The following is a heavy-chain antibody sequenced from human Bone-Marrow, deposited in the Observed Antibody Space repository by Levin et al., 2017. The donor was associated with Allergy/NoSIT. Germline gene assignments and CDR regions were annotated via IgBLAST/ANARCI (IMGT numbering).Heavy chain of an antibody. D-gene: IGHD3-16*01. V-gene: IGHV3-49*04. Sequence: PGGSLRLSCTASGFNFGDYPMSWVRQSPGKGLEWLGVIRNKDFRGTREYAASVKGRFTISRDDSKSIAYLQMNSLKTDDTAVYYCIRVHRDVGETWGQGTLVTVSS. CDR2: IRNKDFRGTR. CDR3: IRVHRDVGET. CDR1: GFNFGDYP. J-gene: IGHJ4*02.